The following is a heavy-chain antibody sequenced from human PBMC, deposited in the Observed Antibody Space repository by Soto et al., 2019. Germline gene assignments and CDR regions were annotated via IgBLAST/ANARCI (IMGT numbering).Heavy chain of an antibody. J-gene: IGHJ4*02. D-gene: IGHD7-27*01. CDR3: TGQIASGH. V-gene: IGHV3-30*03. Sequence: QVQLVESGGGVVQPGRSLRLSCAASGFTFSNSGMHWVRQAPGKGLEWVAVISSDGNTQLYADSVKGRFSISRDNSKYTLYVDMSSLRADDAAVYYCTGQIASGHWGQGTLVTVSS. CDR1: GFTFSNSG. CDR2: ISSDGNTQ.